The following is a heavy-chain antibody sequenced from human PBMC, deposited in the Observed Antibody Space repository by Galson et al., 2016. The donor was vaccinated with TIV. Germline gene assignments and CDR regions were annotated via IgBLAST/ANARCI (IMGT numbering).Heavy chain of an antibody. CDR1: GDTFSSYA. D-gene: IGHD2-8*02. Sequence: SVKVSCKASGDTFSSYAISWVRQAPGQGLEWMGRIIPMLGVTNYAQNFQGRVTITADKSTSTVYMDLSNLRSDDTAMYYCARLGYCTGDNCLAYDAFALWGQGTMVTVS. CDR3: ARLGYCTGDNCLAYDAFAL. CDR2: IIPMLGVT. J-gene: IGHJ3*01. V-gene: IGHV1-69*04.